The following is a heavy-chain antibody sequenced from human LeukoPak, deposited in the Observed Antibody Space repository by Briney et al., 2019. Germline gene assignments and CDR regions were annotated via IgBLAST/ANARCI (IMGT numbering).Heavy chain of an antibody. CDR3: ARDVRDYYGSGRMDV. CDR1: GFTFSSYS. Sequence: GGSLRLSCAASGFTFSSYSMNWVRQAPGKGLEWVSSISSSSSYIYYADSVKGRFTISRDNAKNSLYLQMNSLRAEDTAVYYCARDVRDYYGSGRMDVWGKGTTVTVSS. J-gene: IGHJ6*03. CDR2: ISSSSSYI. D-gene: IGHD3-10*01. V-gene: IGHV3-21*01.